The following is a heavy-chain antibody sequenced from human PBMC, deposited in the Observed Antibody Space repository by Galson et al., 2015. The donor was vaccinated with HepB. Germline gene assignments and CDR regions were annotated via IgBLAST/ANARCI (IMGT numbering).Heavy chain of an antibody. V-gene: IGHV4-39*02. D-gene: IGHD4-17*01. CDR3: ARLTTVTTGGWFDP. CDR2: IEYSGTT. CDR1: GGSISSSGSTRNY. J-gene: IGHJ5*02. Sequence: ETLSLTCTVSGGSISSSGSTRNYWGWIRQPPEMGLEWIGSIEYSGTTYYNPSLKSRVTISVDTSKNHFSLNLSSLTAADTAVYYCARLTTVTTGGWFDPWGQGTLVTVSS.